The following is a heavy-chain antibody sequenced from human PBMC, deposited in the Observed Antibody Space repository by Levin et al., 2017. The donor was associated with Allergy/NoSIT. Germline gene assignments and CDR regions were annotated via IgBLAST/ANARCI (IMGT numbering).Heavy chain of an antibody. Sequence: RGESLKISCAASGFTFSTHSMNWVRQAPGKGLEWVSYISRGSDTIYYADSVKGRFTISRDNAKNSLYLQMNSLRDEDTAVYYCARDIAASADPFDYWGQGTLVTVSS. CDR3: ARDIAASADPFDY. D-gene: IGHD6-13*01. CDR2: ISRGSDTI. CDR1: GFTFSTHS. V-gene: IGHV3-48*02. J-gene: IGHJ4*02.